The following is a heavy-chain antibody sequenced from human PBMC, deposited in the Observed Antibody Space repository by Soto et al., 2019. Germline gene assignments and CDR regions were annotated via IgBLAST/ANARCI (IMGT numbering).Heavy chain of an antibody. CDR2: ISGSGGGT. CDR1: GFTFSSYV. V-gene: IGHV3-23*01. CDR3: AKDLGCGDYVYDPRDY. J-gene: IGHJ4*02. Sequence: GGSLRLSFSASGFTFSSYVMSWVRQAPGKGLEWVSGISGSGGGTYYADSVKGRFTISRDNSKNTLYLQMNSLRAEDTAVYYCAKDLGCGDYVYDPRDYWGQGTLVTVSS. D-gene: IGHD4-17*01.